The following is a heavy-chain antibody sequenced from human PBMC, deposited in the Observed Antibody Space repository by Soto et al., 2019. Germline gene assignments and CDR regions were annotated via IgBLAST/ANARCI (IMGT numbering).Heavy chain of an antibody. Sequence: GGSLRLSCLASGFTFSSYAMHWVRQAPGKGLEWVAVISYDGSNKYYADSVKGRFTISRDNSKNTLYLQMNSLRAEDTAVYYCAGTMGSYDFWSGWYYYGMAVWGQGITVTVSS. CDR1: GFTFSSYA. V-gene: IGHV3-30-3*01. D-gene: IGHD3-3*01. CDR3: AGTMGSYDFWSGWYYYGMAV. CDR2: ISYDGSNK. J-gene: IGHJ6*02.